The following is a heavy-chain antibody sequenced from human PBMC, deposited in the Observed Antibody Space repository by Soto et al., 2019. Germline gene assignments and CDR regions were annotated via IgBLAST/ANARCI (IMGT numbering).Heavy chain of an antibody. V-gene: IGHV3-30*18. J-gene: IGHJ4*02. D-gene: IGHD4-17*01. CDR3: AKDRGALRWSEEHYSIDF. CDR1: GFTFSSYG. Sequence: GGSLRLSCAASGFTFSSYGMHWVRQAPGKELEWVAVIFYDGTKKFYADSMKGRFTISRDNSKNTLFLQMNSLRAEDTAVYYCAKDRGALRWSEEHYSIDFWGQGTLVTVS. CDR2: IFYDGTKK.